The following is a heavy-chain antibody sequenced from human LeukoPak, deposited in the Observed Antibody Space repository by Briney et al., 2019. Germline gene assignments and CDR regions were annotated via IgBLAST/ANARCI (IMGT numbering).Heavy chain of an antibody. CDR2: ISSSGSTI. D-gene: IGHD3-10*02. CDR3: AELGITMIGGV. J-gene: IGHJ6*04. CDR1: GFTFSRYE. Sequence: GRSLRLACAASGFTFSRYEMNSVRQAPGKGLELVSYISSSGSTIYYADAGKGRFTISRDNDKNSLYLQMNSLRAEDTAVYYCAELGITMIGGVWGKGTTVTISS. V-gene: IGHV3-48*03.